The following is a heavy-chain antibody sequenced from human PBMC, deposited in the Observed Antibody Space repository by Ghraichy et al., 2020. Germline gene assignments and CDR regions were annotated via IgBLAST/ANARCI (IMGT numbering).Heavy chain of an antibody. CDR1: GGSISSSGCY. CDR2: ISYSGTT. D-gene: IGHD5-24*01. Sequence: SQNRSLTCTVSGGSISSSGCYWGWIRQPPGKGLEWIGSISYSGTTYYKPSLKSRVTIFVDTSKNQFSLNLRSVTTADTAVYYCGRSSDGYQGFEYWGQGTLVTVSP. V-gene: IGHV4-39*01. CDR3: GRSSDGYQGFEY. J-gene: IGHJ4*02.